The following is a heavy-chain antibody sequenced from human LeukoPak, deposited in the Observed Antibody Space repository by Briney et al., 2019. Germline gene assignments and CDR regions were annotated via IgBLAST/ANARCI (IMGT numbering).Heavy chain of an antibody. V-gene: IGHV3-49*04. CDR1: GYTFGDYA. CDR2: IRSKAYGGTT. D-gene: IGHD6-13*01. Sequence: GGSLRLSCTASGYTFGDYAMSWVRQAPGKGREWVGFIRSKAYGGTTEYAASVKGRFTISRDDSKTIAYLQMNSLKTEETAVYYCTRDVEAIAAAGTDAFDIWGQGTMVTVSS. CDR3: TRDVEAIAAAGTDAFDI. J-gene: IGHJ3*02.